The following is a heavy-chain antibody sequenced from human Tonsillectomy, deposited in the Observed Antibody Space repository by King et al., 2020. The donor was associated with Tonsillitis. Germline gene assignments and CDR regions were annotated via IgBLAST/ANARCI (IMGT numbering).Heavy chain of an antibody. V-gene: IGHV1-18*01. D-gene: IGHD1-26*01. J-gene: IGHJ4*02. CDR1: GYTFTSYG. Sequence: QLVQSGAEVKKPGASVKVSCKASGYTFTSYGISWVRQAPGQGLEWMGWNSAHNGNTNYAQTLQGRVTMTTDTSTSTAYMKLRSLISDDTAVYYCARDWSYSPSGYYFECWGQGSLVSV. CDR3: ARDWSYSPSGYYFEC. CDR2: NSAHNGNT.